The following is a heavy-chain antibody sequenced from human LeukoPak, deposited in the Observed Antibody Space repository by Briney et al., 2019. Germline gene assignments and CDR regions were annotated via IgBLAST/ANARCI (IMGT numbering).Heavy chain of an antibody. CDR1: GYTFTAYN. J-gene: IGHJ4*02. CDR2: ITPSSGAT. V-gene: IGHV1-2*02. Sequence: ASVKVSCKTSGYTFTAYNIHWVRQAPGQGLEWMGWITPSSGATNYAQQLQGRITMTRDTSISTAYMELNNQISDDTAVYYCARGMGSGTYRRFDFWGQGTLVTVSS. D-gene: IGHD3-10*01. CDR3: ARGMGSGTYRRFDF.